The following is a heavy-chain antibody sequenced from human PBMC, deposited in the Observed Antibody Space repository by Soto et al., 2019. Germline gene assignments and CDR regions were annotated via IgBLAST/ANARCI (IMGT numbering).Heavy chain of an antibody. D-gene: IGHD5-12*01. CDR2: INAGNGNT. CDR1: GYTFTSYA. CDR3: ARGGEGATIVV. V-gene: IGHV1-3*01. Sequence: QVQLVQSGAEVKKPGASVKVSCKASGYTFTSYAMHWVRQAPGQRLEWMGWINAGNGNTKYSQKFRGRVTITSDTSASTAYLELSRLRSEDTAVYYCARGGEGATIVVWGQGTLVTVSS. J-gene: IGHJ4*02.